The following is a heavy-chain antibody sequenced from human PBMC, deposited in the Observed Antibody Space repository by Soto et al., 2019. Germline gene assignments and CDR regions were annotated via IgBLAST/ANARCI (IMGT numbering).Heavy chain of an antibody. Sequence: SLRLSCTASGFTFGDYAMSWVRQAPGKGLEWVGFIRSKAYGGTTEYAASVKGRFTISRDDSKSIAYLQMNSLKTEDTAVYYCTRERGGSYDILTGYYLSGENWFDPWGQGTLVTVSS. D-gene: IGHD3-9*01. J-gene: IGHJ5*02. CDR2: IRSKAYGGTT. CDR1: GFTFGDYA. CDR3: TRERGGSYDILTGYYLSGENWFDP. V-gene: IGHV3-49*04.